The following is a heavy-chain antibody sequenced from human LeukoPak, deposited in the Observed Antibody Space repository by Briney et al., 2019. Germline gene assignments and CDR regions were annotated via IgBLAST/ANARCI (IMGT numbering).Heavy chain of an antibody. CDR1: GFTFSSYA. Sequence: GGSLRLSCAASGFTFSSYAMSWVRQAPGKGLEWGSAISGSGGSTYYADSVKGRFTISRDNSKNTLYLQMNSLRAEDTAVYYCAKVHSSGWYVFDYWGQGTLVTVSS. D-gene: IGHD6-19*01. V-gene: IGHV3-23*01. J-gene: IGHJ4*02. CDR2: ISGSGGST. CDR3: AKVHSSGWYVFDY.